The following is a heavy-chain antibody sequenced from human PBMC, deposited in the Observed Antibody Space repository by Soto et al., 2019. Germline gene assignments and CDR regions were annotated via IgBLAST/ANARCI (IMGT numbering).Heavy chain of an antibody. J-gene: IGHJ4*02. CDR2: IWYDGSNK. Sequence: QVQLVESGGGVVKPGRSLRLSCAASGFTFSSYGMHWVRQAPGKGLEWVAVIWYDGSNKYYADSVKGRFTISRDNSKNTLYLQMNSLRAEDTAVYYCARDQIGYSYGFDYWGQGTLVTVSS. CDR1: GFTFSSYG. D-gene: IGHD5-18*01. V-gene: IGHV3-33*01. CDR3: ARDQIGYSYGFDY.